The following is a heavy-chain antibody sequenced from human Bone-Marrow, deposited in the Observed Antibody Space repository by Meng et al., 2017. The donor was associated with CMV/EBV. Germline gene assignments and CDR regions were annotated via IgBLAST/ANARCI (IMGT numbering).Heavy chain of an antibody. J-gene: IGHJ4*01. Sequence: SQTLSLTCAISGDSVSSNSAAWNWIRQSPSRGLERLGRTYYRSKWYNDYAVSVKSRITINPDTSKNQFSLQLNSVTPEDTAVYYCARDHDSSAALILFAYWGHGHRVNGAS. V-gene: IGHV6-1*01. CDR1: GDSVSSNSAA. CDR2: TYYRSKWYN. CDR3: ARDHDSSAALILFAY. D-gene: IGHD3-22*01.